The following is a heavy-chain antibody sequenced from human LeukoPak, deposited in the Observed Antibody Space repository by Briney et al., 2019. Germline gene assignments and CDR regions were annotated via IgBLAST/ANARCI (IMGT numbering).Heavy chain of an antibody. J-gene: IGHJ6*03. V-gene: IGHV5-51*01. D-gene: IGHD2-15*01. CDR3: ARHGLEVVVVAATNYRKAYYYMDV. CDR1: GYSFTSYW. Sequence: GEPLKISCKGSGYSFTSYWIGWARQMPGKGLEWMGIIYPGDSDTRYSPSFQGQVTISADKSISTAYLQWSSLKASDTAMYYCARHGLEVVVVAATNYRKAYYYMDVWGKGTTVTVSS. CDR2: IYPGDSDT.